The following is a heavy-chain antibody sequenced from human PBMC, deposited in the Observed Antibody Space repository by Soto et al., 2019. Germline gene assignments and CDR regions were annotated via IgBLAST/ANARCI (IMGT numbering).Heavy chain of an antibody. CDR2: ISSSGSTI. D-gene: IGHD2-15*01. J-gene: IGHJ4*02. CDR1: GFTFSDYY. V-gene: IGHV3-11*01. CDR3: ARDCSGGSCYSEALDY. Sequence: WGCLRLSCAASGFTFSDYYMSWIRQAPGKGLEWVSYISSSGSTIYYADSVKGRFTISRDNAKNSLYLQMNSLRAEDTAVYYCARDCSGGSCYSEALDYWGQGTLVTVSS.